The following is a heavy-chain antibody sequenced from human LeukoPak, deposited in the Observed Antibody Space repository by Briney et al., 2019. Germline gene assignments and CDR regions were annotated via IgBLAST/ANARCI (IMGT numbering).Heavy chain of an antibody. V-gene: IGHV3-30*18. J-gene: IGHJ4*02. Sequence: GGSLRLSCAASGFTFSSYGMHWVHQAPGKGLEWVATISYDGSNKYYVDSVKGRFSISRDNSKNTLYLQMNSLRGEDTAVYYCAKGLLDSSGYAKIDYWGQGTLVTVSS. D-gene: IGHD3-22*01. CDR3: AKGLLDSSGYAKIDY. CDR1: GFTFSSYG. CDR2: ISYDGSNK.